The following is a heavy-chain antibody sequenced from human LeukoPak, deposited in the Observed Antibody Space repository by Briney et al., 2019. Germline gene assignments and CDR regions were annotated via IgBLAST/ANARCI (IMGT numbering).Heavy chain of an antibody. J-gene: IGHJ4*02. V-gene: IGHV1-58*01. D-gene: IGHD3-22*01. Sequence: SVKVSCKASGFTFTSSAVQWVRQARGQRLGWIGWIVVGSGNTNYAQKFQERVTITRDMSTSTAYMELSSLRSEDTAVYYCAAQLYYYDSSGYYYSPFDYWGQGTLVTVSS. CDR2: IVVGSGNT. CDR1: GFTFTSSA. CDR3: AAQLYYYDSSGYYYSPFDY.